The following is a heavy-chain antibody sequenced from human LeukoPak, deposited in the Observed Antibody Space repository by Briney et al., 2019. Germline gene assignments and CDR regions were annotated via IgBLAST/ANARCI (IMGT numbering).Heavy chain of an antibody. CDR3: ARGYGENSDYHLKY. CDR1: GFSFKDTG. D-gene: IGHD4-11*01. V-gene: IGHV3-33*01. Sequence: GGSLRLSCAASGFSFKDTGMHWVRQAPGKGPEWLTIIWYDGSTKYYADSVKGRFTVSRDNSKNILYLQLNRLRAEDTAVYYCARGYGENSDYHLKYWGQGTLVTVSS. CDR2: IWYDGSTK. J-gene: IGHJ4*02.